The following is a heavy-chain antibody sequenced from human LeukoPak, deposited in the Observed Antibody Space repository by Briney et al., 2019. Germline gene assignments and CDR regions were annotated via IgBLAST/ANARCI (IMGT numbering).Heavy chain of an antibody. D-gene: IGHD6-19*01. CDR3: ARRESSGSIDD. Sequence: GESLKISCKGSGYTFTNYWIGWVRQVPGKGLEWMGIIYPGDSDTRYSPSFEGQVTISADKSSSTAYLQWSSLKASDTAMYYCARRESSGSIDDWGQGTLVTVSP. CDR2: IYPGDSDT. V-gene: IGHV5-51*01. CDR1: GYTFTNYW. J-gene: IGHJ4*02.